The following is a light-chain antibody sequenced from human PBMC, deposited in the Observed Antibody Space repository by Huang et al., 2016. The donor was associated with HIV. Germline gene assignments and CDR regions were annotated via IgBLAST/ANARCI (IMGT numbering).Light chain of an antibody. CDR3: QQRSNWPPWT. CDR1: QSVSSD. CDR2: DTA. J-gene: IGKJ1*01. Sequence: EIVLTQSPATLFLSPGERATLSCRASQSVSSDLAWYQQKPGQAHRLLIYDTARRATGRPARFSGSGSGTDFTLTISSLEPEDFAVYYCQQRSNWPPWTFGQGTKVEIK. V-gene: IGKV3-11*01.